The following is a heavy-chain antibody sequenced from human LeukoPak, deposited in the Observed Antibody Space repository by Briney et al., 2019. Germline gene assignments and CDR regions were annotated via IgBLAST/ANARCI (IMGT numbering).Heavy chain of an antibody. CDR1: GFTFSSYA. Sequence: GGSLRLSCAASGFTFSSYAMHWVRQAPGKGLEWVAVISYDGSNKYYADSVKGRFTISRDNSKNTLYLQMNSLRAEDTAVYYCARDRYYYDSSGYYSNFDYWGQGTLVTVSS. V-gene: IGHV3-30-3*01. CDR2: ISYDGSNK. CDR3: ARDRYYYDSSGYYSNFDY. D-gene: IGHD3-22*01. J-gene: IGHJ4*02.